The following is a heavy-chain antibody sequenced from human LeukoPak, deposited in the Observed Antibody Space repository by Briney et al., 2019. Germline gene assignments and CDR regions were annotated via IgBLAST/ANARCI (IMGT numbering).Heavy chain of an antibody. CDR1: AFTFSSYA. D-gene: IGHD6-19*01. Sequence: GGSLRLSCAASAFTFSSYAMHWVRQAPGKGLEWVAVISYDGSNKYYADSVKGRFTISRDNSKNTLYLQMNSLRAEDKTVYYCARSRDPGIVVAGLPFDYWGQGTLVTVSS. CDR2: ISYDGSNK. J-gene: IGHJ4*02. V-gene: IGHV3-30-3*01. CDR3: ARSRDPGIVVAGLPFDY.